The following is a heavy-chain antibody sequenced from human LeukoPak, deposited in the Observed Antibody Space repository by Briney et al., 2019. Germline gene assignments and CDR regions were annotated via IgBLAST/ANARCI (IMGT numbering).Heavy chain of an antibody. V-gene: IGHV3-23*01. CDR1: GFTFSSYA. J-gene: IGHJ4*02. D-gene: IGHD5-18*01. CDR3: AKRGYSYDYFDY. Sequence: GGSVRPSCAASGFTFSSYAMSWVRQSPGKGLEWVSAISGSGGSTYYADSVKGRFTISRDNSKNTLYLQMNSLRAEDTAVYYCAKRGYSYDYFDYWGQGTLVTVSS. CDR2: ISGSGGST.